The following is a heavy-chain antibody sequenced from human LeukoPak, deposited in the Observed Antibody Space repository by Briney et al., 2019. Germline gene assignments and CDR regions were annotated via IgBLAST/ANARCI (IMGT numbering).Heavy chain of an antibody. Sequence: SETLSLTCTVSGGSVSSGSYYWSWIRQPPGKGLEWIGYIYHSGSTYYNPSLKSRVTISVDRSKNQFSLKLSSVTAADTAVYYCARGLEGFDYWGQGALVTVSS. J-gene: IGHJ4*02. CDR3: ARGLEGFDY. CDR2: IYHSGST. CDR1: GGSVSSGSYY. V-gene: IGHV4-30-2*01.